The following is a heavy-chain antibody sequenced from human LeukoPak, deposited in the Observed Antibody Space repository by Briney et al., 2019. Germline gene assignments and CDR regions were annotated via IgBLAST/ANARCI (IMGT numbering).Heavy chain of an antibody. J-gene: IGHJ4*02. CDR1: GGFFSGYY. CDR3: ARGMLLGYYFDY. D-gene: IGHD2-15*01. V-gene: IGHV4-34*01. Sequence: SETLSLTCAVYGGFFSGYYWSWIRQPPGKGLEWIGEINHSGSTNYNPSLKSRVTISVDTSKNQFSLKLSSVTAADTAVYYCARGMLLGYYFDYWGQGTLVTVSS. CDR2: INHSGST.